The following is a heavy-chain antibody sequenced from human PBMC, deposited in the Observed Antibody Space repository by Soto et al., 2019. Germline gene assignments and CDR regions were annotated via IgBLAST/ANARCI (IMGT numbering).Heavy chain of an antibody. V-gene: IGHV2-5*01. Sequence: QGTLKETGPTLVKPTQTLTLTCSFSGFSLSTSGVGVGWIRQPPRKALEWLAHIYWSGDEHYTPSLKSRLSITKDTSKNQVVLTMINRDRVGAAAFYCARGVGARSVFSFDIWGQGTMVTVSS. CDR3: ARGVGARSVFSFDI. D-gene: IGHD3-10*01. J-gene: IGHJ3*02. CDR1: GFSLSTSGVG. CDR2: IYWSGDE.